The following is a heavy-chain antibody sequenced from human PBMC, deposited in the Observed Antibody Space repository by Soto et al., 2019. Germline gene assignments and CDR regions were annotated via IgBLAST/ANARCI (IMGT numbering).Heavy chain of an antibody. D-gene: IGHD4-4*01. V-gene: IGHV4-31*02. J-gene: IGHJ4*02. CDR1: GGTISNRGYY. CDR3: ARWSTTAEYFDY. CDR2: IYYSGST. Sequence: PSLTLPHTYIVFGGTISNRGYYRSLKRQHPGKGLEWIGYIYYSGSTYYNPSLKSRVTISVDTSKNQFSLKLSSVTAADTAVYYCARWSTTAEYFDYWGQGTLVTVSS.